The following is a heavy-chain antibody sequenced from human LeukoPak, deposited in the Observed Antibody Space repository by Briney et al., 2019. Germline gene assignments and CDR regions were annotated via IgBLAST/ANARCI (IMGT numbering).Heavy chain of an antibody. CDR1: GLTFSSYG. Sequence: GGSLRLSCAASGLTFSSYGMHWVRQAPGKGLEWVAVISFDATSKYYADSVKGRFIISRDNSKSMLYLQVNNLRVEDKAVYYCARGLGEFFLDFWGQGTLVTVSS. D-gene: IGHD3-16*01. CDR2: ISFDATSK. CDR3: ARGLGEFFLDF. J-gene: IGHJ4*02. V-gene: IGHV3-33*01.